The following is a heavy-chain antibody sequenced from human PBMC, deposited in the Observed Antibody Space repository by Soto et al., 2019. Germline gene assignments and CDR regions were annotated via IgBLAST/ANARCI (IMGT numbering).Heavy chain of an antibody. CDR2: IYYSGST. Sequence: PSETLSLTCTVSGGSISSYYWSWIRQPPGKGLEWIGYIYYSGSTNYNPSLKSRLTISVDTSKNQFSLKLSSVTAADTAVYYCARAWGVRVFDYWGQGTMVTVSS. CDR3: ARAWGVRVFDY. V-gene: IGHV4-59*01. D-gene: IGHD3-16*01. J-gene: IGHJ4*02. CDR1: GGSISSYY.